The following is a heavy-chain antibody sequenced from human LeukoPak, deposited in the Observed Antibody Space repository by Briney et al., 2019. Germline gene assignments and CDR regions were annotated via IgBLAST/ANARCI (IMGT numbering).Heavy chain of an antibody. CDR1: GFTFSDYY. J-gene: IGHJ4*02. Sequence: GGSLRLSCAASGFTFSDYYMSWIRQAPGKGLESVSYISSSGSTIYYADSVKGRFTISRDNAKNSLYLQMNSLRVEDTAVYYCAKDVRGGCSGANCYYWGQGTQVTVSS. CDR2: ISSSGSTI. D-gene: IGHD2-15*01. V-gene: IGHV3-11*01. CDR3: AKDVRGGCSGANCYY.